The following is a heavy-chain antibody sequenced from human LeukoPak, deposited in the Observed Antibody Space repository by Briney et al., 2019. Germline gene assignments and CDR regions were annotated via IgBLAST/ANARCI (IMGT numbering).Heavy chain of an antibody. CDR1: GFTFDDYA. D-gene: IGHD3-22*01. Sequence: GGSLRLSCAASGFTFDDYAMHWVRQAPGKGLEWVSGISWNSGSIGYADSVKGRFTISRDNAKNSLYLQMNSLRAEDTALYYCAKGYDSSGYWGFDPWGQGTLVTVSS. CDR2: ISWNSGSI. V-gene: IGHV3-9*01. J-gene: IGHJ5*02. CDR3: AKGYDSSGYWGFDP.